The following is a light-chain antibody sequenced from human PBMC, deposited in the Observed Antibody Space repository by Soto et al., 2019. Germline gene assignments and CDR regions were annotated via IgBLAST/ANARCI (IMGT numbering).Light chain of an antibody. Sequence: EIVLTQSPGTLSLSPGERATLSCRASQSVSSTYFAWYQQRFGQAPRLLIYGASSSATGIPDRFSGSGSGTDFTLTISRLEPEDFAVYYYQQYDSSSWTFGQGTKVEIK. CDR3: QQYDSSSWT. CDR1: QSVSSTY. V-gene: IGKV3-20*01. J-gene: IGKJ1*01. CDR2: GAS.